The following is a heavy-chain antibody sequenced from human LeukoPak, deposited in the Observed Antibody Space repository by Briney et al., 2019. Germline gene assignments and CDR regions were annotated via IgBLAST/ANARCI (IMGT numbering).Heavy chain of an antibody. CDR3: VSAPRLAGQFDP. CDR2: INPNSGGT. Sequence: ASVKVSCKASGYTFTGYYMHWVRQAPGQGLEWMGWINPNSGGTNYEQRFQGRVTMTRDTSISTAYMELSRLRSDDTAVYYCVSAPRLAGQFDPWGQGTLVTVSS. J-gene: IGHJ5*02. V-gene: IGHV1-2*02. CDR1: GYTFTGYY. D-gene: IGHD3-3*02.